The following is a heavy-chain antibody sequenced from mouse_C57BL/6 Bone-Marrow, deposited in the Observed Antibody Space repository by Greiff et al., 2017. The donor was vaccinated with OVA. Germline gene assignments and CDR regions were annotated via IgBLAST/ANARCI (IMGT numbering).Heavy chain of an antibody. D-gene: IGHD2-4*01. CDR2: IDPENGDT. Sequence: EVQLVESGAELVRPGASVKLSCTASGFNIKDDYMHWVKQRPEQGLEWIGWIDPENGDTEYASKFQGKATITADTSSNTAYLQLSSLTSEDTAVYYCTRDYDGAWFAYWGQGTLVTVSA. V-gene: IGHV14-4*01. CDR1: GFNIKDDY. J-gene: IGHJ3*01. CDR3: TRDYDGAWFAY.